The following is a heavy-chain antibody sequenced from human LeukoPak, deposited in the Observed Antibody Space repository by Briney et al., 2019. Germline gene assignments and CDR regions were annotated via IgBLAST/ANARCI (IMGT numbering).Heavy chain of an antibody. J-gene: IGHJ4*02. CDR2: TSHSGST. Sequence: SETLSLTCTVSGGPISGYYWSWIRQPPGKGLEWIGYTSHSGSTNYNPPLKSRVTISVDTSKTQFSLSLNSATAADTAVYYCARHYCSGGTCYSFDNWGEGTLVTVSS. CDR1: GGPISGYY. V-gene: IGHV4-59*08. CDR3: ARHYCSGGTCYSFDN. D-gene: IGHD2-15*01.